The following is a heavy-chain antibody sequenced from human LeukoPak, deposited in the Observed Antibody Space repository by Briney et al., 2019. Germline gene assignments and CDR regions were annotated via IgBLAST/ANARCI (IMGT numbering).Heavy chain of an antibody. CDR1: GGTFSSYA. CDR3: ARGKIVVVTATIHDAFDI. V-gene: IGHV1-69*13. CDR2: IIPIFGTA. Sequence: ASVKVSCKASGGTFSSYAIGWVRQAPGQGLEWMGGIIPIFGTANYAQKFQGRVTITADESTSTAYMELSSLRSEDTAVYYCARGKIVVVTATIHDAFDIWGQGTMVTVSS. D-gene: IGHD2-21*02. J-gene: IGHJ3*02.